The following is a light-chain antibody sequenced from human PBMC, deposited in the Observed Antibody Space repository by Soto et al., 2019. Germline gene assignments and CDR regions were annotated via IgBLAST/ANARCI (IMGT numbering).Light chain of an antibody. V-gene: IGLV2-14*01. CDR3: ATWDDSLNNPV. J-gene: IGLJ3*02. Sequence: QSVLTQPASVSGSPGQSITISCTGASSDVGGYDFVSWYQQHPGKAPKLMIYEVSNRPSGVSSRFSGSKSGNTASLTISGLQADDEADYYCATWDDSLNNPVFGGGTKLTVL. CDR2: EVS. CDR1: SSDVGGYDF.